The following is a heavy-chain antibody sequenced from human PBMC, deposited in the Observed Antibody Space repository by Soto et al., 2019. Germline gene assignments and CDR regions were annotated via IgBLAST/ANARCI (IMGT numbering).Heavy chain of an antibody. J-gene: IGHJ6*02. CDR1: GGTFNTYN. V-gene: IGHV1-69*01. CDR3: ARDETGDSYYYYYGMDV. Sequence: QVQLVQSGAEVKKPGSSVKVSCKASGGTFNTYNINWVRQAPVQGLEWMGGILPIFGTTNYAQRFQGRVTITADDSTSAAYMELSSLRSEDTAVYYCARDETGDSYYYYYGMDVWGQGTKVAVTS. CDR2: ILPIFGTT. D-gene: IGHD7-27*01.